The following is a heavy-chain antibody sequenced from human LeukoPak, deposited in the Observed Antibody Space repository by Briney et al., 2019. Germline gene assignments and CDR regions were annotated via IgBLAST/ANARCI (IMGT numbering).Heavy chain of an antibody. V-gene: IGHV3-23*01. CDR1: GFTFSRYA. D-gene: IGHD5-12*01. CDR2: ISGSDGST. Sequence: GGSLRLSCAASGFTFSRYAMSWVRQAPGKGLEWVSAISGSDGSTYYADSVKGRFSISRDNSKNALYLQMNSLRAEDTAVYYCAKTWGYSGQDYWGQGTLVTVSS. J-gene: IGHJ4*02. CDR3: AKTWGYSGQDY.